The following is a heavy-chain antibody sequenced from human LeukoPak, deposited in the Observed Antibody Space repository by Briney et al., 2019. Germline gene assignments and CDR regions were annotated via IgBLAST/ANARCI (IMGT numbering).Heavy chain of an antibody. CDR1: GFTFSSYA. V-gene: IGHV3-23*01. CDR3: AREHGDYAGSFDY. J-gene: IGHJ4*02. Sequence: PGGSLRLSCAASGFTFSSYAMSWVRQAPGKGLEWVSAISGSGGSTYYADSVKGRFTISRDNAKNSLYLQMSSLRAEDTAVYYCAREHGDYAGSFDYWGQGTLVTVSS. D-gene: IGHD4-17*01. CDR2: ISGSGGST.